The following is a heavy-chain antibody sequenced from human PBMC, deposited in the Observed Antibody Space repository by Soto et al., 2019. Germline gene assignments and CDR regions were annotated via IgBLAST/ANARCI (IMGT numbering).Heavy chain of an antibody. CDR1: GFTFSSYG. D-gene: IGHD3-10*01. Sequence: GGSLRLSCAASGFTFSSYGMHWVRQAPGKGLEWVAVIWYDGSNKYYADSEKGRFTISRDNSKNTLYLQMNSLRAEDTAVYYCARDPSIHYYGSGSPAAYYFDYCGQGTLVTVSS. V-gene: IGHV3-33*01. CDR2: IWYDGSNK. CDR3: ARDPSIHYYGSGSPAAYYFDY. J-gene: IGHJ4*02.